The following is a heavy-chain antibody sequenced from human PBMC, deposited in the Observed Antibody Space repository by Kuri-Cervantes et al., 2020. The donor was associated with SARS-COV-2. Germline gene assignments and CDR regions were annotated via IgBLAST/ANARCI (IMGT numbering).Heavy chain of an antibody. Sequence: ASVKVSCKASGYTFTSYYMHWVRQAPGQGLEWMGIINPSGGSTSYAQKFQGRVTMTRDTSTSTVYMELSSLRSDDTAVYYCARDLYSGELWMEIYYYYYGMDVWGQGTTVTVSS. J-gene: IGHJ6*02. CDR3: ARDLYSGELWMEIYYYYYGMDV. CDR1: GYTFTSYY. D-gene: IGHD6-19*01. V-gene: IGHV1-46*01. CDR2: INPSGGST.